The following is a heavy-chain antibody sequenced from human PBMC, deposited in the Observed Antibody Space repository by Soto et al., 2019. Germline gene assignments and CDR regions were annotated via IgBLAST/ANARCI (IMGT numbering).Heavy chain of an antibody. J-gene: IGHJ4*02. CDR2: MNQGGSEI. V-gene: IGHV3-7*01. CDR1: GFNFGSYW. D-gene: IGHD2-8*02. Sequence: EVQLVESGGGLVQPGGSLRLSCGASGFNFGSYWMSWIRQVPGKGLEWVANMNQGGSEIYYVDSVRGRFIISRDNAENSLYLQMNSLRAEDTAVYYCARPPFTHWSSAPDYWGQGTLVTVSS. CDR3: ARPPFTHWSSAPDY.